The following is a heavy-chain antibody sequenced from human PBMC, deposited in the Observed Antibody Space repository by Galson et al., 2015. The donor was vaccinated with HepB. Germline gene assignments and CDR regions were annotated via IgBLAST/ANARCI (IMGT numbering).Heavy chain of an antibody. Sequence: SLRLSCAASGFTFSSYAMNWVRQAPGKGLEWVSVISGSDGSTNYADSVKGRFTISRDNSKNTLYLQMSSLRAEDTAIYYCAKDSQFGGSGKVDYWGQGTLVTVSS. J-gene: IGHJ4*02. V-gene: IGHV3-23*01. D-gene: IGHD3-10*01. CDR3: AKDSQFGGSGKVDY. CDR1: GFTFSSYA. CDR2: ISGSDGST.